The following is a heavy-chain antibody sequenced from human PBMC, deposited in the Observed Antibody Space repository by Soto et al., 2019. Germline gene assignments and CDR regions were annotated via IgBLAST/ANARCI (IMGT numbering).Heavy chain of an antibody. CDR3: ARGSSIAGLYYGMDV. CDR1: GGSISSGGYY. CDR2: NYYSGIT. D-gene: IGHD6-6*01. J-gene: IGHJ6*02. Sequence: SETLSLTCTVSGGSISSGGYYWTWIRQHPGKGLEWIGYNYYSGITYYNPSLKSRVTISLDTSRNQFSLKLSSVTAADTAVYYCARGSSIAGLYYGMDVWGQGTTVT. V-gene: IGHV4-31*03.